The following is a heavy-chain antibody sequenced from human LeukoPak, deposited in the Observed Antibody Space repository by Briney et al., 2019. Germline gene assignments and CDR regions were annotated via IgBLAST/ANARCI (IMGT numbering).Heavy chain of an antibody. CDR1: GFTFSSYA. CDR2: ISYDGSNK. V-gene: IGHV3-30-3*01. Sequence: GGSLRLSCAASGFTFSSYAMHWVRQAPGKGLEWVAVISYDGSNKYYADSVKGRFTISRDNSKNTLYLQMNSLRAEDTAVYYCARDPRLYTSGWYCDYWGQGTLVTVSS. J-gene: IGHJ4*02. CDR3: ARDPRLYTSGWYCDY. D-gene: IGHD6-25*01.